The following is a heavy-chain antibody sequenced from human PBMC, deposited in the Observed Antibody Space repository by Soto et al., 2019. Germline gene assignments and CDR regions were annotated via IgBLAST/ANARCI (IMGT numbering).Heavy chain of an antibody. CDR3: ARGGSSADLYYYYGMDV. CDR2: IDPSDSYT. V-gene: IGHV5-10-1*01. J-gene: IGHJ6*02. D-gene: IGHD6-6*01. CDR1: GYSFTSYW. Sequence: GESLKISCKGSGYSFTSYWISWVRQMPGKGLEWMGRIDPSDSYTNYSPSFQGHVTISADKSISTAYLQWSSLKASDTAMYYCARGGSSADLYYYYGMDVWGQGTTVTVSS.